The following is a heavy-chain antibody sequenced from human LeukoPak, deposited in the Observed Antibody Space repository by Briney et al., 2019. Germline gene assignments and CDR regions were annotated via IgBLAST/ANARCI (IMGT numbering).Heavy chain of an antibody. V-gene: IGHV1-18*01. Sequence: ASVKVSCKASGYTFTSYGISWVRQAPGQGLEWMGWISSYNGNTHYAQKLQGRVTMTTDTSTSTAYMELRSLRSDDTAEYYCARDKPDRAAGHEDYWGQGTLVTVSS. CDR3: ARDKPDRAAGHEDY. CDR1: GYTFTSYG. J-gene: IGHJ4*02. D-gene: IGHD6-13*01. CDR2: ISSYNGNT.